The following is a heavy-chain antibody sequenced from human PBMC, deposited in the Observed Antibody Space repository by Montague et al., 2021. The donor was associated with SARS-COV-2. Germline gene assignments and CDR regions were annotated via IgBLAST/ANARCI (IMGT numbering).Heavy chain of an antibody. CDR2: MNHHGTS. CDR1: GGSFSDYF. Sequence: SETLSLTCAVYGGSFSDYFWTWIRRPPGKKLEWIGEMNHHGTSDYNTSLKSRVSISVDTSKNHFSLYLGSVTAADTAVYYCARGRQHFNMIVVVMTGGEYYFDYWGQGTLVTVSS. J-gene: IGHJ4*02. V-gene: IGHV4-34*01. D-gene: IGHD3-22*01. CDR3: ARGRQHFNMIVVVMTGGEYYFDY.